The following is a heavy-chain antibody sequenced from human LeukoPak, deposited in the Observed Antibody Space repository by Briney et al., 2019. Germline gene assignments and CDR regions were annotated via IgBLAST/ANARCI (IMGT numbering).Heavy chain of an antibody. V-gene: IGHV3-30*18. D-gene: IGHD3-22*01. CDR2: ISYDGSNK. CDR3: AKNYYDSSGYYLRAFDY. CDR1: GFTFSSYG. J-gene: IGHJ4*02. Sequence: GGSLRLSCAASGFTFSSYGMHWVRQAPGKGLEWVAVISYDGSNKYYADSVKGRFIISRDNSKNTLYLQMNSLRAEDTAVYYCAKNYYDSSGYYLRAFDYWGQGTLVTVSS.